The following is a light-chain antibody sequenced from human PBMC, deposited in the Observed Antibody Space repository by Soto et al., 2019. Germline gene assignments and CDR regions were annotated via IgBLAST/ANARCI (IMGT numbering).Light chain of an antibody. CDR1: SSDVGGYNY. V-gene: IGLV2-14*01. J-gene: IGLJ3*02. CDR2: EVS. Sequence: QSALTQPASVSGSPGQSITISCTGTSSDVGGYNYVSGYQQHPGKAPKLMIYEVSNRPSGVSNRFSGSKSGNTASLTISGLQAEDEADYYCSSYTSSSTLNWVFGGGTKLTVL. CDR3: SSYTSSSTLNWV.